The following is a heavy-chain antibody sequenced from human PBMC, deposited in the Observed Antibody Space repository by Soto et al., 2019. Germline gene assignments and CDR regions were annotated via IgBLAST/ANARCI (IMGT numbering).Heavy chain of an antibody. Sequence: SETLSLTCTVSGGSISSSSYYWGWIRQPPGKGLEWIGSIYYSRSTYYNPSLKSRVTISVETSKNQFSRKLSSVTAADTAVYYCASHITIFGVPNWFDPWGQGTLVTVSS. D-gene: IGHD3-3*01. CDR1: GGSISSSSYY. CDR2: IYYSRST. CDR3: ASHITIFGVPNWFDP. J-gene: IGHJ5*02. V-gene: IGHV4-39*01.